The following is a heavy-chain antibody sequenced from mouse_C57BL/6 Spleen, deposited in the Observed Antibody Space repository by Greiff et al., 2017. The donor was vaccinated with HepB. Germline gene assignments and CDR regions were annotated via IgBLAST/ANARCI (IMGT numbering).Heavy chain of an antibody. J-gene: IGHJ2*01. D-gene: IGHD1-1*01. Sequence: EVQLQQSGPVLVKPGASVKMSCKASGYTFTDYYMNWVKQSHGKSLEWIGVINPYNGGTSYKQKFKGKATLTVDKSSSTAYMELNSLTSEDSAVYYCASYGSSPFDYWGQGTTLPVSS. CDR1: GYTFTDYY. CDR3: ASYGSSPFDY. CDR2: INPYNGGT. V-gene: IGHV1-19*01.